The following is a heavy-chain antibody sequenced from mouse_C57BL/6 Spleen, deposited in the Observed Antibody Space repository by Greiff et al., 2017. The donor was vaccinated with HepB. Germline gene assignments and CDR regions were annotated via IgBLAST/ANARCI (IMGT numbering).Heavy chain of an antibody. Sequence: VQLQQSVAGLVRPRSSVKECCTTCGINIKNTNMHSVQQRTKQGLEWIGRIDPANGNTKYAPKFQGKATITADTSSNTAYLQLSSLTSEDTAIYYCAPYFHAIPFHVSGALSPFSVSP. CDR1: GINIKNTN. CDR2: IDPANGNT. CDR3: APYFHAIPFHV. V-gene: IGHV14-3*01. J-gene: IGHJ1*01.